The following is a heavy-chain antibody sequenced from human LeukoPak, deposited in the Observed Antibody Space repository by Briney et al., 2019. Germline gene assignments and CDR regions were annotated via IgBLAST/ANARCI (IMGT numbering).Heavy chain of an antibody. J-gene: IGHJ3*02. CDR1: GGSISSYY. CDR2: IYYSGST. V-gene: IGHV4-59*01. D-gene: IGHD3-16*02. Sequence: SETLSLTCTVSGGSISSYYWSWIRQPPGKGLEWIGYIYYSGSTNYNPSLKSRVTISVDTSKNQFSLKLSSVTAAGTAVYYCARTYYDYVWGSYRYNFDIWGQGTMVTVSS. CDR3: ARTYYDYVWGSYRYNFDI.